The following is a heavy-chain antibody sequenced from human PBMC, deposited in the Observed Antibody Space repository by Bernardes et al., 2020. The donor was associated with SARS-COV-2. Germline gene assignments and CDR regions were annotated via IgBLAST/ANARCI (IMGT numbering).Heavy chain of an antibody. V-gene: IGHV4-61*01. CDR3: ARDNITGTNVAGGYYGMDV. Sequence: SETLSLTCTVSGGSVNSGSYYWSWIRQPPGKGLEWIGYIFYSGSTNNNPSLKSRVTISVDTSKNQFSLKLSSVTAADTAVYYCARDNITGTNVAGGYYGMDVWGKGTTVTVSS. CDR1: GGSVNSGSYY. CDR2: IFYSGST. D-gene: IGHD1-20*01. J-gene: IGHJ6*04.